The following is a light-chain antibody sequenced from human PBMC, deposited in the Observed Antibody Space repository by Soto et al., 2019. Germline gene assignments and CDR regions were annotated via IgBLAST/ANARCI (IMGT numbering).Light chain of an antibody. CDR1: QSVSSSY. J-gene: IGKJ1*01. V-gene: IGKV3-20*01. CDR2: GAS. Sequence: EIVLTQSPGTLSLSPGGRATLSCRASQSVSSSYLAWYQQKPGQAPRLLIYGASSRATGIPDRFSGSGSGTDFTLTIRRLEPEDLAVYYCQQYGSSPLTFGQGTKVEIK. CDR3: QQYGSSPLT.